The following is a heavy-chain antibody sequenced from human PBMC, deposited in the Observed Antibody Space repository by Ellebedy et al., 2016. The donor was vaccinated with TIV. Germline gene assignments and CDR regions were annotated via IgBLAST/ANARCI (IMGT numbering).Heavy chain of an antibody. V-gene: IGHV5-51*01. D-gene: IGHD1-1*01. CDR3: ARTEGGLTTGTTYFDY. CDR2: IYPGDSDT. Sequence: GESLKISXKASGYNFTTYWIGWVRQMSGKGLEWMGIIYPGDSDTRYSPSFQGQVTISADKSISTAYLQWSSLKASDTAMYYCARTEGGLTTGTTYFDYWGQGTLVTVSS. J-gene: IGHJ4*02. CDR1: GYNFTTYW.